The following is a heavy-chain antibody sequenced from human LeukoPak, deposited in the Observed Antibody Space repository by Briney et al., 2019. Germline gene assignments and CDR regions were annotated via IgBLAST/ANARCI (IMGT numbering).Heavy chain of an antibody. J-gene: IGHJ6*02. CDR1: GLTFSSYA. CDR2: ISGSGVIT. CDR3: ARDRLSYYYYGMDV. V-gene: IGHV3-23*01. D-gene: IGHD4/OR15-4a*01. Sequence: GGSLRLSCAASGLTFSSYAMGWVRQAPGKGLEWVSGISGSGVITFYPDSVKGRFTISRDNAKNTLYLQMNSLRAEDTAVYYCARDRLSYYYYGMDVWGQGTTVTVSS.